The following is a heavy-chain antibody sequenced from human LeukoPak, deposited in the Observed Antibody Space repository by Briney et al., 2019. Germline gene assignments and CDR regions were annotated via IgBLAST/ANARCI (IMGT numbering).Heavy chain of an antibody. D-gene: IGHD2-2*01. CDR2: INHSGST. CDR1: GGSFSGYY. V-gene: IGHV4-34*01. CDR3: ARHISRTNYFDY. J-gene: IGHJ4*02. Sequence: SETQSLTCAVYGGSFSGYYWSWIRQPPGKGLEWIGEINHSGSTNYNPSLKSRVTISVDTSKNQFSLKLSSVTAADTAVYYCARHISRTNYFDYWGQGTLVTVSS.